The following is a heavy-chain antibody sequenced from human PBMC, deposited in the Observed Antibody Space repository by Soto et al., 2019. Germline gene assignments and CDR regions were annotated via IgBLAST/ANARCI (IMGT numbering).Heavy chain of an antibody. J-gene: IGHJ4*02. D-gene: IGHD2-8*01. V-gene: IGHV4-30-2*01. CDR3: ARGTKYYFDY. CDR2: IYHSGST. CDR1: GGSISIGGYS. Sequence: SETLSLTCAVSGGSISIGGYSWSWIRQPPGKGLEWIGYIYHSGSTYYNPSLKSRVTISVDRSKNQFSLKLSSVTAADTAVYYCARGTKYYFDYWGQGTLVTVSS.